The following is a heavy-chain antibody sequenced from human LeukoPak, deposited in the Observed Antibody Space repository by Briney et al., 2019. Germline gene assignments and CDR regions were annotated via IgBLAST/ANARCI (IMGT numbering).Heavy chain of an antibody. V-gene: IGHV3-66*01. J-gene: IGHJ4*02. CDR2: IYSGGST. Sequence: GGSLRLSCAASGFTVSSNYMSWVRQAPGKGLEWVSVIYSGGSTYYADSVKGRFTISRDNSKNTLYLQMNNLRAEDTAVYYCARVFLGGLRFWLAEDPHLDYWGQGTLVTVSS. D-gene: IGHD3-3*01. CDR1: GFTVSSNY. CDR3: ARVFLGGLRFWLAEDPHLDY.